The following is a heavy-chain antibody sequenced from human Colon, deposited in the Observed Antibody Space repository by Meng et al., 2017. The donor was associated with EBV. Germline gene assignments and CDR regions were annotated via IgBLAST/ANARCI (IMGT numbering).Heavy chain of an antibody. J-gene: IGHJ4*02. Sequence: VVLPAWGPRLVKPSGTLSLTCSVSDDSTIRSNWWSWVRQPPGKGLEWIGEILHAGVTNYNPSLKSRVSMSVDRSRIQASLNLNSVTAADTAIYYCARGEDYTWDVWGQGILVTVSS. V-gene: IGHV4-4*02. CDR1: DDSTIRSNW. D-gene: IGHD3-16*01. CDR3: ARGEDYTWDV. CDR2: ILHAGVT.